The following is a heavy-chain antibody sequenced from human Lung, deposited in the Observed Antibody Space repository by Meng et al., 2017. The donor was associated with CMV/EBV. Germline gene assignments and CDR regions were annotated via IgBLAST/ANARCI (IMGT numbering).Heavy chain of an antibody. J-gene: IGHJ5*01. Sequence: SVKVSCXASGYTFIGYSLHWVREVPGQGLQWIGMIDGRSGATKYAQKFEGRVTMTRYTSTNTVALEVRGLGFDDTAIYYCARGYLPSHFGESDFDFWGQGTLVTVSS. CDR1: GYTFIGYS. V-gene: IGHV1-2*02. CDR3: ARGYLPSHFGESDFDF. D-gene: IGHD3-10*01. CDR2: IDGRSGAT.